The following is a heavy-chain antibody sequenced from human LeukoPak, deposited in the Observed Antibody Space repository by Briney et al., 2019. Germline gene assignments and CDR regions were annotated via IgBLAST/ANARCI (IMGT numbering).Heavy chain of an antibody. CDR2: ISGSGGST. CDR3: AKDPAGYYDSSGYYYMYYFDY. D-gene: IGHD3-22*01. CDR1: GFTLSNYG. V-gene: IGHV3-23*01. Sequence: PGGSLRLSCAASGFTLSNYGMHWVRQAPGKGLEWVSAISGSGGSTYYADSVKGRFTISRDNSKNTLYLQMNSLRAEDTAVYYCAKDPAGYYDSSGYYYMYYFDYWGQGTLVTVSS. J-gene: IGHJ4*02.